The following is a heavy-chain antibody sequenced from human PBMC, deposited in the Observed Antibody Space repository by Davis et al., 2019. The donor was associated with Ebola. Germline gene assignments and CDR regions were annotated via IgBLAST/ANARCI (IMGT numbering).Heavy chain of an antibody. CDR3: ARDSNSYGMDV. V-gene: IGHV4-34*01. Sequence: MPSETLSLTCAVYGGSFSGYYWSWIRQPPGKGLEWIGEINHSGSTNYNPSLKSRVTISVDTSKNQFSLKLSSVTAADTAVYYCARDSNSYGMDVWGQGTTVTVSS. CDR2: INHSGST. CDR1: GGSFSGYY. J-gene: IGHJ6*02.